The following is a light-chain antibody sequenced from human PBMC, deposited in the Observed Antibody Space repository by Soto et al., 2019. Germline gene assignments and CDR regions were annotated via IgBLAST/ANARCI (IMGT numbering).Light chain of an antibody. V-gene: IGKV3-15*01. CDR1: QSVSSN. CDR3: QQYNVWPLT. J-gene: IGKJ4*01. CDR2: VAS. Sequence: EIVMTQSPATLSVSPGERATLSCRASQSVSSNLAWYQQKPGQTPKLLTYVASTRATGIPARFSGSGSGTEFTLTISSLQSEDFAFYYCQQYNVWPLTFGGGTKVEFK.